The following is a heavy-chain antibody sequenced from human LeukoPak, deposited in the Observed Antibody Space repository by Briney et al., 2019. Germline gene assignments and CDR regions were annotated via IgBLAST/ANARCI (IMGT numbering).Heavy chain of an antibody. CDR2: ISYDGSNK. D-gene: IGHD3-22*01. V-gene: IGHV3-30*18. CDR3: AKDRAGDSSGSFDY. Sequence: GVSLRLSCAASGFTFSSYGMHWVRQAPGKGLEWVAVISYDGSNKYYADSVKGRFTISRDNSKNTLYLQMNSLRAEDTAVYYCAKDRAGDSSGSFDYWGQGTLVTVSS. J-gene: IGHJ4*02. CDR1: GFTFSSYG.